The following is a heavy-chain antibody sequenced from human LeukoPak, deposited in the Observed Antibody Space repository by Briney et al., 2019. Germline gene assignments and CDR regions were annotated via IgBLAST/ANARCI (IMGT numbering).Heavy chain of an antibody. CDR1: GFTFSDFW. V-gene: IGHV3-7*01. CDR2: INQNGGEN. D-gene: IGHD6-13*01. Sequence: GGSLRLSCAVSGFTFSDFWMNWVRQAPGKELEWVASINQNGGENYYVDSVKGRFTVSRDNPRNSLYLQMSSLRAVDTAVYYRARDGTAPGLYFDLWGQGALVTVSS. J-gene: IGHJ4*03. CDR3: ARDGTAPGLYFDL.